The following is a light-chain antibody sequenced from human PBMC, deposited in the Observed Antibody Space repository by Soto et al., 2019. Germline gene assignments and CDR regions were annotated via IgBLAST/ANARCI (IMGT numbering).Light chain of an antibody. Sequence: QSALTPPASVSGSPGQSLTISCTGTSSDVGSYNLVSWYQQHPGKAPKLMIYEGSKRPSGVSNRFSGSKSGNTASLTISGLQAEDEADYYCCSYAGSSTLAVVFGGGTKLTVL. CDR3: CSYAGSSTLAVV. CDR2: EGS. J-gene: IGLJ2*01. V-gene: IGLV2-23*01. CDR1: SSDVGSYNL.